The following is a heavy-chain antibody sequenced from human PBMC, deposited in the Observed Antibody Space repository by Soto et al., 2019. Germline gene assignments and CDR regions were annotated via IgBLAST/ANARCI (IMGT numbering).Heavy chain of an antibody. CDR2: IYYRGST. CDR1: GGSISSGGYY. J-gene: IGHJ4*02. V-gene: IGHV4-31*03. CDR3: AREGYGGNSAAFDY. Sequence: QVQLQESGPGLVKPSQTLSLTCTVSGGSISSGGYYWSWIRQHPEKGLEWFGYIYYRGSTYYNPSLKSRVTISVDTSKNQFSLKLSSVTAADTAVYYCAREGYGGNSAAFDYWGQGTLVTVSS. D-gene: IGHD2-21*02.